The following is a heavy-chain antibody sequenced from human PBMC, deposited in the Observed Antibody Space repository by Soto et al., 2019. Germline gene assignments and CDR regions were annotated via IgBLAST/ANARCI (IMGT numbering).Heavy chain of an antibody. V-gene: IGHV4-4*07. Sequence: PSETLSLTCTVSGGPISSYYWSWIRQPAGKGLEWIGRIYTSGSTNYNPSLKSRVTMSVDTSKNQFSLKLSSVTAADTAVYYCAISGYCSSTSCYTDYYYGMDVWGQGTTVTVSS. D-gene: IGHD2-2*02. CDR1: GGPISSYY. CDR3: AISGYCSSTSCYTDYYYGMDV. J-gene: IGHJ6*02. CDR2: IYTSGST.